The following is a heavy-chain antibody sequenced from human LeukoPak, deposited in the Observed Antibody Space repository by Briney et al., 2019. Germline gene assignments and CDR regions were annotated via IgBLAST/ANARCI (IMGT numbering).Heavy chain of an antibody. CDR1: GGSISSSSYY. CDR2: IYYSGST. Sequence: SETLSLTCTVSGGSISSSSYYWGWIRQPPGKGLEWIGSIYYSGSTYYNPSLKSRVTISVDTSKNQFSLKLSSVTAADTAVYYCARQRHSSSWPYYFDYWGQGTLVTVSS. CDR3: ARQRHSSSWPYYFDY. V-gene: IGHV4-39*01. D-gene: IGHD6-13*01. J-gene: IGHJ4*02.